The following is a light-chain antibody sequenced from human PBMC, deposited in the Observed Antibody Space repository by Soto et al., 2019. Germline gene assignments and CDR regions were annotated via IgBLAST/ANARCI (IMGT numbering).Light chain of an antibody. V-gene: IGKV3-15*01. CDR2: GAS. Sequence: EIVMTQSPATLSVSPGERSTLSRGASQSVSSNLAWYQQKPGQAPRLLIYGASTRATGIPARFSGSGSGTDFTLTISRLEPEDFAVYYCQQYGNSPRTFGQGTKVDIK. CDR1: QSVSSN. J-gene: IGKJ1*01. CDR3: QQYGNSPRT.